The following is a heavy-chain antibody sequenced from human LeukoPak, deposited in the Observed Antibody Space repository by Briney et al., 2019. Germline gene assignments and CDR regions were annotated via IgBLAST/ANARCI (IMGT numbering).Heavy chain of an antibody. D-gene: IGHD3-22*01. CDR3: ATPRKYYYDSSGSPWSAFDI. CDR1: GGTFSSYA. V-gene: IGHV1-69*04. CDR2: IIPILGIA. J-gene: IGHJ3*02. Sequence: GASVKVSCKASGGTFSSYAISWVRQAPGQGLEWMGRIIPILGIANYAQKFQGRVTITADKSTSTAYMELSSLRSEDTAVYYCATPRKYYYDSSGSPWSAFDIWGQGTMVTVSS.